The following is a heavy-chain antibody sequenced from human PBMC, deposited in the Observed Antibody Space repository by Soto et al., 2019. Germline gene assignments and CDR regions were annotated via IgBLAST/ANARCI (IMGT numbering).Heavy chain of an antibody. V-gene: IGHV1-69*01. CDR1: GGTFSSYA. CDR3: ARETGYCSGGSCYSFAY. D-gene: IGHD2-15*01. CDR2: IIPIFGTA. Sequence: QVQLVQSGAEVKKPGSSVKVSCKASGGTFSSYAISWVRQAPGQGLEWMGGIIPIFGTANYAQKFQGRVTITADESTSTAYMELSSLRSEDTAVYYCARETGYCSGGSCYSFAYWGQGTLVTVSS. J-gene: IGHJ4*02.